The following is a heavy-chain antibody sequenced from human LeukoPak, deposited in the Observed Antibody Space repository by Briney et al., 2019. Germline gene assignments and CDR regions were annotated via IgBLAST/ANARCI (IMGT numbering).Heavy chain of an antibody. J-gene: IGHJ4*02. V-gene: IGHV4-34*01. D-gene: IGHD4-17*01. CDR1: GRSFSGYY. Sequence: PSETLSLTCAVYGRSFSGYYWSWIRQPPGKGLEWIGEINHSGSTNYNPSLKSRVTISVDTSKNQFSLKLSSVTAADTAVYYCARGYYGDSPGYWGQGTLVTVSS. CDR2: INHSGST. CDR3: ARGYYGDSPGY.